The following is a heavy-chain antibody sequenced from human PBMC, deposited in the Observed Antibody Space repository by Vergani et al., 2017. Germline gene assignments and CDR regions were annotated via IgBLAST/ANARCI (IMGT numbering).Heavy chain of an antibody. CDR1: GGSISSGGYY. CDR3: ARGFVDYYDSSGYIFDY. CDR2: IYYSGST. D-gene: IGHD3-22*01. J-gene: IGHJ4*02. Sequence: QVQLQESGPGLVKPSQTLSLTCTVSGGSISSGGYYWSWIRQHPGKGLEWIGYIYYSGSTYYNPALKIRVTISVDTSKNQFSLKLSSVTAADTAVYYCARGFVDYYDSSGYIFDYWGQGTLVTVSS. V-gene: IGHV4-31*03.